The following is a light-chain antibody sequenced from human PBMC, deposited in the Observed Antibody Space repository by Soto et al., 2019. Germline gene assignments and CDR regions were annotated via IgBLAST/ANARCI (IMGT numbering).Light chain of an antibody. V-gene: IGLV7-43*01. CDR1: TGAVTSGYY. J-gene: IGLJ3*02. Sequence: QTVVTQEPSLTVSPGGTGTLTCASSTGAVTSGYYANWFQQKPGQAPRTLIYSTANRHSWTPARFSGSLLGGQAALTLSGVQPEDEAEYHCLLYVGGAHPWVFGGGTKLTVL. CDR3: LLYVGGAHPWV. CDR2: STA.